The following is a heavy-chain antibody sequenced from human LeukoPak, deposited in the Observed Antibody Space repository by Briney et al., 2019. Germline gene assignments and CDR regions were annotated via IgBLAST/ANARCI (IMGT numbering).Heavy chain of an antibody. CDR1: GFTFSSYG. V-gene: IGHV3-33*06. D-gene: IGHD2-15*01. J-gene: IGHJ4*02. CDR2: IWYDGSNK. Sequence: GRSLRLSCAASGFTFSSYGMHWVRQAPGKGLEWVAVIWYDGSNKYYADSVKGRFTISRDNSKNTLYLQMSSLRAEDTAVYYCVNLNGAVVDYWGQGTLVTVSS. CDR3: VNLNGAVVDY.